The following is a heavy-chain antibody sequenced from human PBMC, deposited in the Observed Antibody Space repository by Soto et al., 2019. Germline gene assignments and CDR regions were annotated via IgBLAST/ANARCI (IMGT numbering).Heavy chain of an antibody. D-gene: IGHD6-13*01. J-gene: IGHJ4*02. CDR3: ARYRREAVAGYTLDN. Sequence: SETLSLTCTVSGGSISSNYWTWIRQPPGKGLEWIGYVYNSGSTNYNPSLKSRVTISEDTSKSQFSLKVNSMTAADTAVYYCARYRREAVAGYTLDNWGQGILVTVSA. CDR2: VYNSGST. CDR1: GGSISSNY. V-gene: IGHV4-59*01.